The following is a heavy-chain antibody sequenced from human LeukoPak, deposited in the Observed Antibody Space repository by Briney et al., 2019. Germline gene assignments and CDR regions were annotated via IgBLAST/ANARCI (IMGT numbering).Heavy chain of an antibody. CDR2: IYYSGST. Sequence: SETLSLTCTVSGGSISSYYWSWIRQPPGKGLEWIGYIYYSGSTNYNPSLKSRVTISVDTSKNQFSLKLSSVTAADTALYYCAKDMRWELLAWFDYWGQGTLVTVSS. J-gene: IGHJ4*02. CDR3: AKDMRWELLAWFDY. CDR1: GGSISSYY. V-gene: IGHV4-59*01. D-gene: IGHD1-26*01.